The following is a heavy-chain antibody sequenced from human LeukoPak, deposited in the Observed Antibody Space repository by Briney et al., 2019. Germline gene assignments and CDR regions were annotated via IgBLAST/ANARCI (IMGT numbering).Heavy chain of an antibody. D-gene: IGHD4-17*01. J-gene: IGHJ3*01. CDR1: GGSISSSTYY. V-gene: IGHV4-39*01. CDR2: IYYSGST. Sequence: SETLSLICTVSGGSISSSTYYWVWIRQPPGKGLEWIGSIYYSGSTYNNPSLKSRVTIFVDTSKNQFALKLSSVTATDTAVYYCARTYGDYDDAFDVWGQGTMVTVSS. CDR3: ARTYGDYDDAFDV.